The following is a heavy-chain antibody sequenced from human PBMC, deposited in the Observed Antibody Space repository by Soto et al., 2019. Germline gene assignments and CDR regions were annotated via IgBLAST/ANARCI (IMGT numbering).Heavy chain of an antibody. V-gene: IGHV3-11*01. J-gene: IGHJ6*02. CDR1: GFTFSDYY. CDR2: ISSSGSTI. CDR3: ARSSPLESDYYYYGMDV. Sequence: QVQLVESGGGLVKPGGSLRLSCAASGFTFSDYYMSWIRQAPGKGLEWVSYISSSGSTIYYADSVKGRFTISRDNAKNSLYLQMNSLRAEDTAVYYCARSSPLESDYYYYGMDVWGQGTTVTISS.